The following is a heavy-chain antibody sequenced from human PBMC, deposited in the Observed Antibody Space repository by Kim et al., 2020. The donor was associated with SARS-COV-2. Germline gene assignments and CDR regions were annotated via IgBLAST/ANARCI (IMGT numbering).Heavy chain of an antibody. CDR3: ARGRGDYYDSSGYYDVGAFDI. D-gene: IGHD3-22*01. Sequence: GGSLRLSCAASGFTFSSYDMHWVRQATGKGLEWVSAIGTAGDTYYPGSVKGRFTISRENAKNSLYLQMNSLRAGDTAVYYCARGRGDYYDSSGYYDVGAFDIWGQGTMVTVSS. CDR1: GFTFSSYD. V-gene: IGHV3-13*04. CDR2: IGTAGDT. J-gene: IGHJ3*02.